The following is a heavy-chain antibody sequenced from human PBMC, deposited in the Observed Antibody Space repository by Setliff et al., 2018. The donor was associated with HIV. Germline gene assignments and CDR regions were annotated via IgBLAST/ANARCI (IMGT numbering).Heavy chain of an antibody. CDR2: SFASVST. CDR3: ARRGYDAFGI. D-gene: IGHD2-15*01. CDR1: GGSINSGGYY. V-gene: IGHV4-61*09. J-gene: IGHJ3*02. Sequence: PSETLSLTCTVSGGSINSGGYYWSWIRQPAGKGLEWIGHSFASVSTNYNPSLKSRVTISVDKSKNQFSLKLSSVTAADTAVYYCARRGYDAFGIWGQGTMVTVSS.